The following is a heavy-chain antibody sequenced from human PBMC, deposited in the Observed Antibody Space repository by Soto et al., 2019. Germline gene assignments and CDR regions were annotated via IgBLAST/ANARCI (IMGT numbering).Heavy chain of an antibody. D-gene: IGHD3-10*01. CDR2: IYSGGST. CDR3: ASRITMVRGVIIPYYYYGMDV. Sequence: GGSLRLSCAASGFTVGSNYMSWVRQAPGKGLEWVSVIYSGGSTYYADSVKGRFTISRDNSKNTLYLQMNSLRAEDTAVYYCASRITMVRGVIIPYYYYGMDVWGQGTTVTVSS. CDR1: GFTVGSNY. V-gene: IGHV3-53*01. J-gene: IGHJ6*02.